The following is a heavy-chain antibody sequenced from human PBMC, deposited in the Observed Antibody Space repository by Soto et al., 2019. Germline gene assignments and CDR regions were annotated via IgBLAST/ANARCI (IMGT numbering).Heavy chain of an antibody. D-gene: IGHD1-26*01. J-gene: IGHJ5*02. CDR3: ARGGEGGELLMSWFDH. CDR2: ISAYNGNT. CDR1: GYTFASYG. V-gene: IGHV1-18*01. Sequence: QVQLVQSGAEVKKPGASVKVSCKASGYTFASYGLSWVRQAPGQGLEWMGWISAYNGNTNYAQKLQGRVTMTTDTSPSTAYKELRGLRSDDTAVYYCARGGEGGELLMSWFDHWGQGTLVTVSS.